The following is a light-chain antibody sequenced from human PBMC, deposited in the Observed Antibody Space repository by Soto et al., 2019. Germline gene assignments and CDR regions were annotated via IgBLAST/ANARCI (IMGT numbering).Light chain of an antibody. Sequence: EIVLTQSPATLSLSPGERATLSCRASQSVSSDLAWYQQKPGQAPRLLIYDASNRATGIPARFSGSWSGTDFTLTISSLEPEDFAVYYCQQRSNWPTFGQGTRLEIK. J-gene: IGKJ5*01. CDR1: QSVSSD. CDR2: DAS. CDR3: QQRSNWPT. V-gene: IGKV3-11*01.